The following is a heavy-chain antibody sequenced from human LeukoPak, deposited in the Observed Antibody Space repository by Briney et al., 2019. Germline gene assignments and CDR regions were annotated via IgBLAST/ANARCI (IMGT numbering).Heavy chain of an antibody. CDR2: IWYDGSKK. J-gene: IGHJ4*02. D-gene: IGHD4-17*01. CDR3: ARDPATVTSHFDY. Sequence: GGSLRLSCVASGFIFSRYGMYWVRQAPGKGLEWVALIWYDGSKKHYADSVKGRFTISRDDSKSALYVQMNSLRVEDTAVYYCARDPATVTSHFDYWGQGALVTVSS. CDR1: GFIFSRYG. V-gene: IGHV3-33*07.